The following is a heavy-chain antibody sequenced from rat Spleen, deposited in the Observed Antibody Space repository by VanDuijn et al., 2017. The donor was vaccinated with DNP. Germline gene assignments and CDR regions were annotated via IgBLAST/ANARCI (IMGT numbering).Heavy chain of an antibody. V-gene: IGHV2-43*01. CDR2: IWTGGRI. CDR3: VRDSYSGIGDY. Sequence: QVQLKESGPGLVQPSQTLSLTCTVSGFSLTSYGVSWVRQPSGKGLEWMGVIWTGGRIEYNSVLKSRLTISRDTSKSQVFLKMISLQTEDTATYYCVRDSYSGIGDYWGQGVMVTVSS. D-gene: IGHD1-11*01. CDR1: GFSLTSYG. J-gene: IGHJ2*01.